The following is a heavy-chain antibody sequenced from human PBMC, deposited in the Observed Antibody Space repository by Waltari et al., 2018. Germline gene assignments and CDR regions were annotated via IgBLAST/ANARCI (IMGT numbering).Heavy chain of an antibody. CDR2: TYYSGST. J-gene: IGHJ5*02. CDR1: GGSITSSSSY. Sequence: QLQLQESGPGLVKPSETLSLTCTVSGGSITSSSSYWGGIRQPPGRGVAGIGSTYYSGSTYYNPSLKGRVTISGDTSKNQFSLKRSCVSAADTAVYYCARYNNWFDPWGQGTLVTVSS. CDR3: ARYNNWFDP. V-gene: IGHV4-39*01.